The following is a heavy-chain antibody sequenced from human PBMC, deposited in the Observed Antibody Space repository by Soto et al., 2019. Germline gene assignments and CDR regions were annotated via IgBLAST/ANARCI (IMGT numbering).Heavy chain of an antibody. Sequence: EVQLVESGGGLVQPGEALRLACAASGFSIRKYWMHWVRQAPGKGPVWVSYISGDGTTTDYAGSVKGRFTISRDNAKNTLFLPMDSVRVEDTAIYFCAIQDCTNDVCLEAAVTVGGALEYWGRGAQVTVSS. CDR1: GFSIRKYW. J-gene: IGHJ4*02. D-gene: IGHD2-8*01. CDR3: AIQDCTNDVCLEAAVTVGGALEY. V-gene: IGHV3-74*01. CDR2: ISGDGTTT.